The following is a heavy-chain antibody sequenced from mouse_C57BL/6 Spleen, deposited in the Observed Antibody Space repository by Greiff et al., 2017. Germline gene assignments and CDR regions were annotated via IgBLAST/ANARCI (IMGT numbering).Heavy chain of an antibody. CDR1: GYTFTDYE. CDR3: TRCDYDEGYAMDY. Sequence: VKLQQSGAELVRPGASVTLSCKASGYTFTDYEMHWVKQTPVHGLEWIGAIDPETGGTAYNQKFKGKAILTADKSSSTAYMELRSLTSEDSAVYYCTRCDYDEGYAMDYWGQGTSVTVSS. V-gene: IGHV1-15*01. D-gene: IGHD2-4*01. CDR2: IDPETGGT. J-gene: IGHJ4*01.